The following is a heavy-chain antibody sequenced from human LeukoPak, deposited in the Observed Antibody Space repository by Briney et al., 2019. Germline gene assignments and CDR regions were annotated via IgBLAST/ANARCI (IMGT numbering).Heavy chain of an antibody. V-gene: IGHV1-18*01. J-gene: IGHJ4*02. CDR3: ARDQYISYYDFDY. CDR2: ISAYNGNT. Sequence: ASVKVSCKASGGXFSSYAISWVRQAPGQGLEWLGWISAYNGNTNYAQKLQGRVTMTTDTSTSTAYMELRSLRSDDTAVYYCARDQYISYYDFDYWGQGTLVTVSS. D-gene: IGHD1-26*01. CDR1: GGXFSSYA.